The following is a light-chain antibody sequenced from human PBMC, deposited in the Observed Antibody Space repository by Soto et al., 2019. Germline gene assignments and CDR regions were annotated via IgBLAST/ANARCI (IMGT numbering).Light chain of an antibody. Sequence: QSVLTQPPSASGTRGQRVTISCSGSSSNIGSNYVYWYQQLPGTAPKLLIYSNNQRPSGVPVRFSGSKSGPSASLAIRGLRSEEELDYYCAAWDDSLSGYVFGTGTKVTVL. CDR3: AAWDDSLSGYV. CDR1: SSNIGSNY. J-gene: IGLJ1*01. CDR2: SNN. V-gene: IGLV1-47*02.